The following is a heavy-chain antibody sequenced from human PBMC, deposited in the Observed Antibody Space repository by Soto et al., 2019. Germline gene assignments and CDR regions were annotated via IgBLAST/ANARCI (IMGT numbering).Heavy chain of an antibody. CDR3: ARRNILTSYFDY. Sequence: PSETLSLTCTVSGGSISSSSYYGDWIRQPPGKGLEWIGSVYYSGSTYYNPSLKSRVTISVDTSKNQFSLRLSSVTAADTAIYYCARRNILTSYFDYWGQGTLVTVSS. CDR2: VYYSGST. V-gene: IGHV4-39*01. J-gene: IGHJ4*02. CDR1: GGSISSSSYY. D-gene: IGHD3-9*01.